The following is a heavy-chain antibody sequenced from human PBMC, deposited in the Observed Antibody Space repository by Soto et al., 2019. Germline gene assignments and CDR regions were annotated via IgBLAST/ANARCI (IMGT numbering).Heavy chain of an antibody. Sequence: QVQLVQSGAEVKKPGSSVKVSCKASGATFNGFFMSWVRQAPGQGLEWMGRVIPILRTADYAQRFQGRLTITADKSTSTGYMELSSLRSEDTAMYYCAFSNWNNGLTHYYMDVWGKGTTVTVSS. CDR2: VIPILRTA. V-gene: IGHV1-69*08. D-gene: IGHD1-1*01. J-gene: IGHJ6*03. CDR1: GATFNGFF. CDR3: AFSNWNNGLTHYYMDV.